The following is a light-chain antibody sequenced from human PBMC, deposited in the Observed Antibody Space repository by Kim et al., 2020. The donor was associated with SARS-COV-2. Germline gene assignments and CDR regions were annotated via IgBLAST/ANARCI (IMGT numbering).Light chain of an antibody. V-gene: IGLV2-14*03. J-gene: IGLJ2*01. Sequence: QSITISCTGTSSDVGGYNYVSWYQQHPGKAPKLMIYDVSNRPSGVSNRFSGSKPGNTASLTISGLQAEDEADYYCSSYTSSSTLVVFGGGTQLTVL. CDR1: SSDVGGYNY. CDR2: DVS. CDR3: SSYTSSSTLVV.